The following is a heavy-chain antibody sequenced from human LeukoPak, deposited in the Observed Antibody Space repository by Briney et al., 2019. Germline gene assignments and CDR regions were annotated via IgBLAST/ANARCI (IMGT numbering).Heavy chain of an antibody. J-gene: IGHJ4*02. CDR2: ISPNSGGT. Sequence: ASVKVSCKASGYTFTGYYMHLVRQAPGLGLEWMGRISPNSGGTNYAQKFQGRVTMTRDTSISTAYMELSRLRSDDTAVYYCAGRRYGSGSYYNADFFDYWGQGTLVTVSS. CDR1: GYTFTGYY. D-gene: IGHD3-10*01. V-gene: IGHV1-2*06. CDR3: AGRRYGSGSYYNADFFDY.